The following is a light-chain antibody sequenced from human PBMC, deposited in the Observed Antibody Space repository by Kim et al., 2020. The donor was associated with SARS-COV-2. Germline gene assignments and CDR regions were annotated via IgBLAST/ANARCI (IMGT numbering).Light chain of an antibody. V-gene: IGLV2-14*03. Sequence: GQSTTLSCTGSANDIGNYNYVSWHQQHPGRAPKLLIYDINDRPSGVSDRFSGSKSGNTASLTIAGLQSEDEAFYYCSSYTSTSSILFGGGTKVTVL. CDR2: DIN. J-gene: IGLJ2*01. CDR3: SSYTSTSSIL. CDR1: ANDIGNYNY.